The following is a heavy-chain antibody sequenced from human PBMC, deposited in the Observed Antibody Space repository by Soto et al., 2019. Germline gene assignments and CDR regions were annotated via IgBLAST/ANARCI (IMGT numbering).Heavy chain of an antibody. J-gene: IGHJ3*02. Sequence: GESLKISCKGSGYSFTSYWIGWVRQMPGKGLEWMGIIYPGDSDTRYSPSFQGQVTISADKSISTAYLQWSSLKASDTAMYYCARAPASIVVVVAATPDNVFDIWGQGTMVTVSS. CDR1: GYSFTSYW. D-gene: IGHD2-15*01. V-gene: IGHV5-51*01. CDR3: ARAPASIVVVVAATPDNVFDI. CDR2: IYPGDSDT.